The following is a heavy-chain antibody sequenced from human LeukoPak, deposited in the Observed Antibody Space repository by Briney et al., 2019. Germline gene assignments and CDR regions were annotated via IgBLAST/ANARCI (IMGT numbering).Heavy chain of an antibody. CDR3: ARRRCSSTSCYFASPLYYMDV. J-gene: IGHJ6*03. CDR1: GFTFSDYY. V-gene: IGHV3-11*01. CDR2: ISSSGSTI. Sequence: PGGSLRLSCATSGFTFSDYYMSWIRQAPGKGLEWVSYISSSGSTIYYADSVKGRFTISRDNAKNSLYLQMNSLRAEDTAVYYCARRRCSSTSCYFASPLYYMDVWGKGTTVTISS. D-gene: IGHD2-2*01.